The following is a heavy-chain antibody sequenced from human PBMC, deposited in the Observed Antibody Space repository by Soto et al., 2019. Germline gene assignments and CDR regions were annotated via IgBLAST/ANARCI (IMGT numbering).Heavy chain of an antibody. CDR3: ARVLPPFDP. Sequence: QVQLVQSGAEVKKPGASVKVSCKASGYTFTSYGISWVRQAPGQGLEWMGWINAYNGNTNYAQKLQGRVGMTTDTPTSSAYVALRGLGSDDTAVYYCARVLPPFDPWGQGTLVTVSS. CDR2: INAYNGNT. V-gene: IGHV1-18*01. J-gene: IGHJ5*02. CDR1: GYTFTSYG.